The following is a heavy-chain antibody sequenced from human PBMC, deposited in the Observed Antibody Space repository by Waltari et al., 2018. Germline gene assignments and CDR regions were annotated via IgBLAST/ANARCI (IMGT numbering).Heavy chain of an antibody. D-gene: IGHD3-10*01. CDR3: ARVLKWGVKAL. CDR2: IYTSGST. J-gene: IGHJ4*02. Sequence: QVQLQESGPGLVKPSQTLSLTCTVSGGSISSGSYYWSWIRQPAGKGLEWIGRIYTSGSTNYNPSLKSRVTISVDTSKNQFSLKLSSVTAADTAVYYCARVLKWGVKALWGQGTLVIVSS. V-gene: IGHV4-61*02. CDR1: GGSISSGSYY.